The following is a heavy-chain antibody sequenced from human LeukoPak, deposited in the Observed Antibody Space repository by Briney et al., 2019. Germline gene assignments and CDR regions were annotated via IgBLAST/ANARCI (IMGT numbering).Heavy chain of an antibody. Sequence: GGSPRLSCAASGFTFSSYAMHWVRQAPGKGLEYVSAISTDGGSTSYGKTVKGRFIISRDNSKNTLYLQMGSLRAEDVAMYYCARGRFYCSGGSCYLDVFDVWGQGTLVTVSS. CDR3: ARGRFYCSGGSCYLDVFDV. V-gene: IGHV3-64*01. J-gene: IGHJ3*01. CDR1: GFTFSSYA. D-gene: IGHD2-15*01. CDR2: ISTDGGST.